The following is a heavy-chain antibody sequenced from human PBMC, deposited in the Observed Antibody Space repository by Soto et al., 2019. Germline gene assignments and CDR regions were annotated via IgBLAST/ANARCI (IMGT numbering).Heavy chain of an antibody. J-gene: IGHJ6*04. Sequence: GGSLRLSCAASGFTFSLYGMHWVRQAPGKGLEWVAGIWHDGSKTTYPDSVKGRFTISRDNSKNTLYLQMNSLRAEDTAVYYCAKDSQGVVVSAARVYGMYVWGRETTGTVCS. CDR2: IWHDGSKT. CDR1: GFTFSLYG. V-gene: IGHV3-33*06. D-gene: IGHD2-15*01. CDR3: AKDSQGVVVSAARVYGMYV.